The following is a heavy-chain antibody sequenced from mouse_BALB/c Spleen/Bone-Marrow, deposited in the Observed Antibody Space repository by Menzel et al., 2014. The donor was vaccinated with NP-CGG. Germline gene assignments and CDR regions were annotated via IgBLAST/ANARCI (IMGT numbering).Heavy chain of an antibody. J-gene: IGHJ2*01. CDR1: GFTFSSYA. Sequence: EVKLMESGGGLVKPGGSLKLSCAASGFTFSSYAMSWVRQTPEKRLEWVATISSGGNYTYYPDSVKGRFTTSRDNAKNTLYLQMSSLRSEDTAMYYCASTGYFFDYWGQGTTLTVSS. CDR2: ISSGGNYT. CDR3: ASTGYFFDY. V-gene: IGHV5-9-1*01. D-gene: IGHD4-1*01.